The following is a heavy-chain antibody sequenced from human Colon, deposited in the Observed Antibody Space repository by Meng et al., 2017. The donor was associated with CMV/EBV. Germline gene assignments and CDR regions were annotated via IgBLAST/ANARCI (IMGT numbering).Heavy chain of an antibody. J-gene: IGHJ4*02. CDR2: INMNSGKA. CDR1: GYPPAPYA. V-gene: IGHV7-4-1*02. D-gene: IGHD3-9*01. CDR3: ALEDILTGQYSFDY. Sequence: KSSGYPPAPYAMNWVRQAPGQGLEWMGWINMNSGKATYAQGFTGQFVFSLDTSVSTAYLEIRSLKDEDTAVYYCALEDILTGQYSFDYWGQGSLVTVSS.